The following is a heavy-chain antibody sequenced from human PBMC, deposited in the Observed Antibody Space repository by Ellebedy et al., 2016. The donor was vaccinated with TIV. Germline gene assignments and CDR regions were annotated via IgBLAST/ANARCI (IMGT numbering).Heavy chain of an antibody. CDR1: GASVNSGTYS. V-gene: IGHV4-61*01. CDR2: MYNSGRS. CDR3: ARGVLSGFGQHFDY. D-gene: IGHD3-3*01. J-gene: IGHJ4*02. Sequence: SETLSPTXRVPGASVNSGTYSWNWFRQPPGKGLEWIGYMYNSGRSNYNPSLKSRVTISVDSSKDQFSLNLQSVTAVDTALYYCARGVLSGFGQHFDYWGQGTLVTVS.